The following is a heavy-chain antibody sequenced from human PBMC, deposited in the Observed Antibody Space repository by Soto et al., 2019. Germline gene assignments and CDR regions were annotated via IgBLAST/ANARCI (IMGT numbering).Heavy chain of an antibody. CDR3: ARDLGYNYGHPFDY. CDR1: GFTFSSYG. D-gene: IGHD5-18*01. J-gene: IGHJ4*02. V-gene: IGHV3-30*03. CDR2: ISYDGSNK. Sequence: PGGSLRLSCAAPGFTFSSYGMHWVRQAPGKGLEWVAVISYDGSNKYYADSVKGRFTISRDNSKNTLYLQTNSLRAEDTAVYYCARDLGYNYGHPFDYWGQGTLVTVSS.